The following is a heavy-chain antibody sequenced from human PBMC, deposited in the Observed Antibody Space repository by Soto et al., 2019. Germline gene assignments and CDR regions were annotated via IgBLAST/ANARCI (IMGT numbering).Heavy chain of an antibody. CDR3: VRNSGWYRLDH. D-gene: IGHD6-19*01. Sequence: HPGGSLRLSCAVSGFSFSAYWMTWVRQAPGKGLEWVADIHNDGSEKYYDGSVKGRFTISRDNAENSLDLQMNNLRAEDTAVYYCVRNSGWYRLDHWGQGTLVTVS. CDR2: IHNDGSEK. V-gene: IGHV3-7*03. J-gene: IGHJ4*02. CDR1: GFSFSAYW.